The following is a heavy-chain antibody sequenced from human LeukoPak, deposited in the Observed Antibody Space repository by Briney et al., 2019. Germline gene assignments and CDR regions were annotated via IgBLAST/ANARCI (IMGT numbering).Heavy chain of an antibody. CDR3: AKALGYYDSSGYHRSEAPFDY. CDR1: GFTFSSYA. CDR2: ISGSGVST. V-gene: IGHV3-23*01. Sequence: GGSLRLSCAASGFTFSSYAMSWVRQAPGKGLEWVSAISGSGVSTYYADSVKGRFTISRDNSKNTLFLQMNSLRAEDTAVYYCAKALGYYDSSGYHRSEAPFDYWGQGTLVTVSS. D-gene: IGHD3-22*01. J-gene: IGHJ4*02.